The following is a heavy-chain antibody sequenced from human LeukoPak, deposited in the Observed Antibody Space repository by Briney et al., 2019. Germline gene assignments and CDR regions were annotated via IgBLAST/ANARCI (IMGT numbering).Heavy chain of an antibody. V-gene: IGHV3-23*01. CDR1: GFTFRSYG. CDR2: ITSTGTA. CDR3: AKDSLNWFGESIS. D-gene: IGHD3-10*01. J-gene: IGHJ5*02. Sequence: GGSLRLSCAASGFTFRSYGMGWVRQAPGKGLEWVSSITSTGTANYADSVKDRFVISRDNSKDTLFLQMNSLRVEDTAVYYCAKDSLNWFGESISWGQGTLVTVSS.